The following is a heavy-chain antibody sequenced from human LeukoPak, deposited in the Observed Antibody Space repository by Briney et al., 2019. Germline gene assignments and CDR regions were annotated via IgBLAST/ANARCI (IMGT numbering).Heavy chain of an antibody. CDR1: GFTFSSYG. CDR2: IWDDGSNK. CDR3: ARVHSGSYQYYYYYYMDV. J-gene: IGHJ6*03. Sequence: PGRSLRLSSAASGFTFSSYGMHWVRQAPGKGLEWVAVIWDDGSNKYYADSVKGRFTISRDNSKNTLYLQMNSLRAEDTAVYYCARVHSGSYQYYYYYYMDVWGKGTTVTVSS. V-gene: IGHV3-33*01. D-gene: IGHD1-26*01.